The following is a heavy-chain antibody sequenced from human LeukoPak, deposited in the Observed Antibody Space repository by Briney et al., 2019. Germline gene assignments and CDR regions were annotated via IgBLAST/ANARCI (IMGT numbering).Heavy chain of an antibody. J-gene: IGHJ2*01. CDR1: GFTFSNYA. CDR3: AKCASFVIKNWYFDL. CDR2: IEKDGSGT. Sequence: GRSLRLSCAASGFTFSNYATTWVRQAPGKGLEWVSTIEKDGSGTYYADSVKGRFTISRDNSKNALYLQMNSLRVDDTAKYYCAKCASFVIKNWYFDLWGRGTLVTVSS. D-gene: IGHD6-6*01. V-gene: IGHV3-23*05.